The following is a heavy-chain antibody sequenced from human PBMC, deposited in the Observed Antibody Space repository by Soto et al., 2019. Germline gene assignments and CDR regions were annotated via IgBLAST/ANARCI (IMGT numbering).Heavy chain of an antibody. CDR3: ARCVSTIEGWFDP. D-gene: IGHD6-13*01. CDR2: ISSSSSYI. V-gene: IGHV3-21*01. CDR1: GFTFSSYS. Sequence: GGSLRLSCAASGFTFSSYSMNWVRQAPGKGLEWVSSISSSSSYIYYADPVKGRFTISRDNAKNSLYLQMNSLRAEDTAVYYCARCVSTIEGWFDPWGQGTLVTVSS. J-gene: IGHJ5*02.